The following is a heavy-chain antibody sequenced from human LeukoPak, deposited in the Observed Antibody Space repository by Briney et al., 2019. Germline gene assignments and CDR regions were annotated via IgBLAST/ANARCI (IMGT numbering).Heavy chain of an antibody. D-gene: IGHD6-19*01. J-gene: IGHJ4*02. V-gene: IGHV4-59*01. CDR3: ARDRTAVAGTGFGY. Sequence: SETLSLTCTVSGGSISGYYYNWIRQPPGKGLEWIGYIYYSGSTNYNPSLKSRVTISLDTSKNQFSLKLSSVTTADTAVYYCARDRTAVAGTGFGYWGQGTLVTVSS. CDR1: GGSISGYY. CDR2: IYYSGST.